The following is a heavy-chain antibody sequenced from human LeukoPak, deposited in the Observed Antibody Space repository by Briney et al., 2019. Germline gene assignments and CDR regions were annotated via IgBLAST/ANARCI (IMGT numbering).Heavy chain of an antibody. CDR2: IRSKVNSYAT. CDR1: GFTFSGSA. J-gene: IGHJ4*02. V-gene: IGHV3-73*01. CDR3: TSRGFGELQKSYNY. Sequence: GGSLRLSCAASGFTFSGSAMHWVRQASGKGLEWVGRIRSKVNSYATAYAASVKGRFTISRDDSKNTAYLQMNSLKTEDTAVYYCTSRGFGELQKSYNYWGQGTLVTVSS. D-gene: IGHD3-10*01.